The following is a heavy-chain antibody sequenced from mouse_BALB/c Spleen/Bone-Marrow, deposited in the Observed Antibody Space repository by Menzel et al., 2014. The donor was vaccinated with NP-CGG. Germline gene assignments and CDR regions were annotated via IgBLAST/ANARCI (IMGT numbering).Heavy chain of an antibody. J-gene: IGHJ3*01. CDR3: ARHAYYDQTEVSFVF. V-gene: IGHV5-9-2*01. CDR2: ISGDGRYT. D-gene: IGHD2-4*01. CDR1: GSSFSNYG. Sequence: DVKLVESGGGLVKSGGSLKLSCAASGSSFSNYGMSWVRQTPEKRLEWVATISGDGRYTFYSDSVRGRFTISRDNAKYNLYLQLSSLRSADTALYYCARHAYYDQTEVSFVFWGQGTLVTVSA.